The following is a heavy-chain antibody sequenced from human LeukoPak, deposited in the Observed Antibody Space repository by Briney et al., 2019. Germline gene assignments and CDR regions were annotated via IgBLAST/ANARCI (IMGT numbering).Heavy chain of an antibody. CDR2: IYHSGST. D-gene: IGHD6-13*01. Sequence: SETLSLTCAVSGYSISSGYYWGWIRQPPGKGLEWIGSIYHSGSTYYNPSLKSRVTISVDTSKNQFSLKLSSVTAADTAVYYCASPSTGLAAAGHGVFDYWGQGTLVTVSS. CDR1: GYSISSGYY. CDR3: ASPSTGLAAAGHGVFDY. V-gene: IGHV4-38-2*01. J-gene: IGHJ4*02.